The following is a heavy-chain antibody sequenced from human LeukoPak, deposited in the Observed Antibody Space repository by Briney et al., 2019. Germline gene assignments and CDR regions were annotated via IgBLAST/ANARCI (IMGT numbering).Heavy chain of an antibody. Sequence: GSLRLSCAASGFPFSGYGMSWVRQAPGKGLFWLGNINHNGSAIYHEASVKGRFTISRDNAQTSLFLQMNSLRVEDSGVYYCARVGHGDGVIDFWGQGALVTVSS. CDR1: GFPFSGYG. V-gene: IGHV3-7*01. J-gene: IGHJ4*02. CDR3: ARVGHGDGVIDF. D-gene: IGHD3-10*01. CDR2: INHNGSAI.